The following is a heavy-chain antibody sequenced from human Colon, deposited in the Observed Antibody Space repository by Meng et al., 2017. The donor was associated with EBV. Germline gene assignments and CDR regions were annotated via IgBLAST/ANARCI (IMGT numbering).Heavy chain of an antibody. CDR2: IYWDDDK. V-gene: IGHV2-5*02. Sequence: QITLKESGPTLXXXXXTXTLTCTFSGFSLSTSGVGVSWIRQPPGKALEWLALIYWDDDKRYSPSLRSRLTITKDASKNQVVLTMTNMDPMDTATYYCAHGPYDFNYWGQGTLVTVSS. J-gene: IGHJ4*02. CDR3: AHGPYDFNY. CDR1: GFSLSTSGVG.